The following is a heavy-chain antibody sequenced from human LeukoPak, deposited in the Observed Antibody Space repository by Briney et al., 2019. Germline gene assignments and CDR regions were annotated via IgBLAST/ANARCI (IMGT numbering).Heavy chain of an antibody. CDR1: GYTFTSYD. CDR3: ARPGIAAAGTEIRKYYYYMDV. D-gene: IGHD6-13*01. J-gene: IGHJ6*03. Sequence: ASVKVSCKASGYTFTSYDINWVRQAAGQGLEWMGWMNPNSGNTGYAQKFQGRVTMTRNTSISTAYMELSSLRSEDTAVYYCARPGIAAAGTEIRKYYYYMDVWGKGTTVTISS. V-gene: IGHV1-8*01. CDR2: MNPNSGNT.